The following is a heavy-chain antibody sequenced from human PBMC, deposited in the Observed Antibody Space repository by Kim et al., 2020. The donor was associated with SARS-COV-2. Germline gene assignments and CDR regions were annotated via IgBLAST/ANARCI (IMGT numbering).Heavy chain of an antibody. D-gene: IGHD2-15*01. CDR3: AYTPRRMGSYYFDY. J-gene: IGHJ4*02. V-gene: IGHV1-18*01. Sequence: ASVKVSCKASGYTFTSYGISWVRQAPGQGLEWMGWISAYNGNTNYAQKLQGRVTMTTDTSTSTAYMELRSLRSDDTAVYYCAYTPRRMGSYYFDYWGQGTLVTVSS. CDR1: GYTFTSYG. CDR2: ISAYNGNT.